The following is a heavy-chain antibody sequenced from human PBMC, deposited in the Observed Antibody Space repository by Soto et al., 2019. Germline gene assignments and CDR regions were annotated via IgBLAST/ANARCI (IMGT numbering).Heavy chain of an antibody. V-gene: IGHV1-8*01. CDR2: MNPNSGNT. CDR3: ARTWGSIDY. Sequence: QVQLVQSGAEVKKPGASVKVSCKTSGYPFTSYDINWVRQATGQGLEWMGWMNPNSGNTGSAQKFQGRVNMTRDTSTSTAYMELSSLSSEDTGVYYCARTWGSIDYWGRGTLVTVSS. CDR1: GYPFTSYD. J-gene: IGHJ4*02. D-gene: IGHD3-16*01.